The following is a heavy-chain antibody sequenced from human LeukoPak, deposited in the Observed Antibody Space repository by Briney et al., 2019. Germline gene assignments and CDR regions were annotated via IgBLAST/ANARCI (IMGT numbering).Heavy chain of an antibody. CDR1: GGSISSYY. Sequence: SETLSLTCTVSGGSISSYYWSWIRQPPGKGLEWIGYVYYGGSTNYNPSLKNRVTISVDTSKNQFSLKLSSVTAADTAVYYCARDKRYIAARKLDYYYYMDVWGKGTTVTVSS. CDR2: VYYGGST. CDR3: ARDKRYIAARKLDYYYYMDV. V-gene: IGHV4-59*01. J-gene: IGHJ6*03. D-gene: IGHD6-6*01.